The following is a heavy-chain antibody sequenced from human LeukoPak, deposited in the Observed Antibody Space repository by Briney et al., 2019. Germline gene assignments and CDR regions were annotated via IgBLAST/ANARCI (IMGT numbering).Heavy chain of an antibody. Sequence: GGSLRLSCAASGFTFSSYWMSWVRQAPGKGLEWVANIKRDGSEKYYVDSVKGRFTISRDNAKNSLYLQMNSLRAEDTAVYYCARDSVDDAFDIWGQGTMVTVSS. J-gene: IGHJ3*02. CDR1: GFTFSSYW. D-gene: IGHD6-19*01. CDR2: IKRDGSEK. CDR3: ARDSVDDAFDI. V-gene: IGHV3-7*01.